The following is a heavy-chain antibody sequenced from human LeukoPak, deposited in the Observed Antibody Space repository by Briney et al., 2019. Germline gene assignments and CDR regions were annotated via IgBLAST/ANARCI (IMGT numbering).Heavy chain of an antibody. CDR1: GFTFSSYA. D-gene: IGHD5-12*01. CDR2: ISGSGGST. CDR3: AKVSGYAYYFDY. Sequence: PGASLRLSCAASGFTFSSYAISWVRQAPGKGLEWVSAISGSGGSTYYADSVKGRFTISRDNSKNTLYLQMNSLRAEDTAVYYCAKVSGYAYYFDYWGQGTLVTVSS. V-gene: IGHV3-23*01. J-gene: IGHJ4*02.